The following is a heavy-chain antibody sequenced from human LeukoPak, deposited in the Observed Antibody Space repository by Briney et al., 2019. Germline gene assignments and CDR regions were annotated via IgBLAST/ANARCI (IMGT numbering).Heavy chain of an antibody. CDR2: IIPIFGTA. CDR1: GGTFISYA. J-gene: IGHJ4*02. Sequence: ASVKVSCKASGGTFISYAISWVRQAPGQGLEWMGGIIPIFGTANYAQKFQGRVTITADESTSTAYMELSSLRSEDTAVYYCAREVAYGDYYYFDYWCQGTLVTVSS. D-gene: IGHD4-17*01. V-gene: IGHV1-69*13. CDR3: AREVAYGDYYYFDY.